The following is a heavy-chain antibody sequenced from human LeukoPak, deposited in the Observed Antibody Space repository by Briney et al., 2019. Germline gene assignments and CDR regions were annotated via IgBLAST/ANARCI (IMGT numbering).Heavy chain of an antibody. D-gene: IGHD3-10*01. J-gene: IGHJ4*02. V-gene: IGHV3-48*03. CDR2: ISSSGSTI. CDR1: GFTFSSYE. CDR3: AKEWYVGSPPDY. Sequence: GGSLRLSCAASGFTFSSYEMNWVRQAPGKGLEWVSYISSSGSTIYYADSVKGRFTISRDNSRNTLYLQMNSLRPEDTALYYCAKEWYVGSPPDYWGQGTHVTVSS.